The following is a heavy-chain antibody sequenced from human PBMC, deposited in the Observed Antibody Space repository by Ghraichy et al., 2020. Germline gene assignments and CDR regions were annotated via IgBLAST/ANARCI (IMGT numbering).Heavy chain of an antibody. Sequence: GGSLRLSCAASGFTFSSSAMSWVRQAPGKGLEWVSVISGSGGSTYSAESVKGRLTISRDNSKNTLYLQMNSLRAEDTAVYYCAKDRRRTIVTTKDYWGQGTLVTVSS. CDR1: GFTFSSSA. CDR3: AKDRRRTIVTTKDY. J-gene: IGHJ4*02. CDR2: ISGSGGST. D-gene: IGHD4-11*01. V-gene: IGHV3-23*01.